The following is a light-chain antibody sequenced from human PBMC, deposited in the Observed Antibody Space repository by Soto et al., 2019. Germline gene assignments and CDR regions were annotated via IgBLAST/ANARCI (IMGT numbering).Light chain of an antibody. CDR3: QQYNNWWT. CDR1: QSVSSN. CDR2: GAS. V-gene: IGKV3-15*01. J-gene: IGKJ1*01. Sequence: EIVMTQSPATLSVSPGERATLSCRASQSVSSNLAWYQQKPGQAPKLLIYGASTTATGIPARFSGSGSGTEFTLTISSLQSEDFADYYCQQYNNWWTFGQGTKVEIK.